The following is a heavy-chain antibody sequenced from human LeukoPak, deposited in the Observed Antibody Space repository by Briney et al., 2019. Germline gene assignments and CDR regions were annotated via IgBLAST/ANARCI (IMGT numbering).Heavy chain of an antibody. Sequence: PGGSLRLSCAASGFTFSSYAMSWVRRAPGKGLGWVSAISGSGGSTYYADSVKGRFTISRDNSKNTLYLQMNSLRAEDTAVYYCAKPKSEAFDIWGQGTMVTVSS. V-gene: IGHV3-23*01. D-gene: IGHD1-14*01. CDR1: GFTFSSYA. CDR3: AKPKSEAFDI. J-gene: IGHJ3*02. CDR2: ISGSGGST.